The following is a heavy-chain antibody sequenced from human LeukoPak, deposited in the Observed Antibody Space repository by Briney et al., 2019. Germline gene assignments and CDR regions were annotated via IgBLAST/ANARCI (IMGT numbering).Heavy chain of an antibody. D-gene: IGHD6-13*01. CDR1: GGTFSSYA. J-gene: IGHJ4*02. CDR3: ARAADSSSWTHFGY. V-gene: IGHV1-69*05. Sequence: ASVKVSCKASGGTFSSYAISWVRQAPGQGLEWMGRIIPIFGTANYAQKFQGRVTITTDESTSTAYMELSSLRSEDTAVYYCARAADSSSWTHFGYWGQGTLVTVSS. CDR2: IIPIFGTA.